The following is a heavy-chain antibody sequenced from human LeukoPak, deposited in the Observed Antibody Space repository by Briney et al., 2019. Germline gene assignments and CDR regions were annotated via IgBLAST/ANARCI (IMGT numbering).Heavy chain of an antibody. CDR2: FDPEYVET. J-gene: IGHJ2*01. D-gene: IGHD5-24*01. V-gene: IGHV1-24*01. CDR1: GYALSESS. Sequence: ASVKVSCKVSGYALSESSIHWVRQTPGEGFEWMAGFDPEYVETTYAQKFRGRVTMTEDTSTDTAYMELINLRSDGTAVYYCVSDRSDGGYADSNGYPTFDLWGRGTLVTVSS. CDR3: VSDRSDGGYADSNGYPTFDL.